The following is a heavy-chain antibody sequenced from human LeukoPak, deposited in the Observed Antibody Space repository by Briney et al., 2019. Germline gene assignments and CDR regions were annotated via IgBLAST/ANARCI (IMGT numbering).Heavy chain of an antibody. Sequence: GRSLRLSCAASGFTFSSYGMHWVRQAPGKGLEWVSSISNIGTSIYYADSVKGRFTISRDNAKNSLYLQMDSLRAEDTAVYYCAPEDTAMVEHLDFDYWGQGTLVTVSS. CDR2: ISNIGTSI. CDR1: GFTFSSYG. D-gene: IGHD5-18*01. V-gene: IGHV3-21*01. J-gene: IGHJ4*02. CDR3: APEDTAMVEHLDFDY.